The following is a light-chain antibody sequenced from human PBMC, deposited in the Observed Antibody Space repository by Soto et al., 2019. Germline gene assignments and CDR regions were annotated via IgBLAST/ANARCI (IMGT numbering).Light chain of an antibody. CDR2: SNN. J-gene: IGLJ3*02. CDR3: AAWDDSLNGPV. CDR1: RSNIAANT. V-gene: IGLV1-44*01. Sequence: QLVLTQPPSASGAPGQRVTISCSGSRSNIAANTVNWYQQFPGTAPKLLIYSNNQRPSGVPDRFSGSKSGTSASLAISGLQSVDESDYYCAAWDDSLNGPVFGGGTKLTVL.